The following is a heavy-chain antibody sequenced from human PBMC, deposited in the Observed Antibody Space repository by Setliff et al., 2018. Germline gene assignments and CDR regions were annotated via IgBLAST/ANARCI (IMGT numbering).Heavy chain of an antibody. CDR3: PGGDTSTFWD. J-gene: IGHJ4*02. CDR1: GGSITSDY. V-gene: IGHV4-59*01. D-gene: IGHD5-18*01. Sequence: SETLSLTCSVSGGSITSDYWSWIRQPPGKGLEWIGYMYNSGSTNYNPSLKSRVTISVDRSKNQFSLKLTSVTAADTAVYYCPGGDTSTFWDWGQGTLVTVSS. CDR2: MYNSGST.